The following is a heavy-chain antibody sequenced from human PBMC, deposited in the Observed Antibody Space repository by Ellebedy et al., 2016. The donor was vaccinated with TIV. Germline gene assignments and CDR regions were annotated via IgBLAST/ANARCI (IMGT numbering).Heavy chain of an antibody. CDR3: ASSPSQGY. CDR2: IYSGGTT. Sequence: PGGSLRLSCAASGFTVRNNYMSRVRQAPGKGLEWVSVIYSGGTTFYAESVKGRFTISRDSSQNTLYLQMDSLRAEDTAVYYCASSPSQGYWGQGTLVTVSS. V-gene: IGHV3-53*01. J-gene: IGHJ4*02. CDR1: GFTVRNNY.